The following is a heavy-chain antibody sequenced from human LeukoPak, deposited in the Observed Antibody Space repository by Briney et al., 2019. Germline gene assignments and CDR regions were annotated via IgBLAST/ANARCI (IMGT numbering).Heavy chain of an antibody. Sequence: SETLSLTCTVSGGSISSSSYYWGWIRQPPGKGLEWIGSIYYSGSTYYNPSLKSRVTISVDTSKNQFSLKLSSVTAADTAVYYCARIERVDTAMGHFDYWGQGTLVTVSS. D-gene: IGHD5-18*01. CDR1: GGSISSSSYY. CDR2: IYYSGST. J-gene: IGHJ4*02. V-gene: IGHV4-39*07. CDR3: ARIERVDTAMGHFDY.